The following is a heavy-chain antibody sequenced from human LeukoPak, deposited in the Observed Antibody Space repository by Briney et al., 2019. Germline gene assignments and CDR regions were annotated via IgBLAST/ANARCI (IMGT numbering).Heavy chain of an antibody. D-gene: IGHD6-6*01. CDR3: ARHPQPSIAARHYYYYYMDV. Sequence: SETLSLTCTVSGGSISSYYWSWIRQPPGKGLEWIGYIYTSGSTNYNPSLKSRVTISVDTSKNQFSLKLSSVTAADTAVYYCARHPQPSIAARHYYYYYMDVWGKGTTVTVSS. V-gene: IGHV4-4*09. CDR1: GGSISSYY. J-gene: IGHJ6*03. CDR2: IYTSGST.